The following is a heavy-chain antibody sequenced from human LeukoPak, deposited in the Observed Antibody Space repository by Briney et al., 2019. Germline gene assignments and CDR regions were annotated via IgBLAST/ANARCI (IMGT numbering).Heavy chain of an antibody. Sequence: PGGSLRLSCAASGFTFSSCGMNWVRQAPGKGLEWVSYISSSSSTIYYADSVKGRFTISRDNAKNSLYLQMNSLRAEDTAVYYCARLYDFWSGYSPLPYWGQGTLVTVSS. J-gene: IGHJ4*02. V-gene: IGHV3-48*01. CDR1: GFTFSSCG. CDR2: ISSSSSTI. CDR3: ARLYDFWSGYSPLPY. D-gene: IGHD3-3*01.